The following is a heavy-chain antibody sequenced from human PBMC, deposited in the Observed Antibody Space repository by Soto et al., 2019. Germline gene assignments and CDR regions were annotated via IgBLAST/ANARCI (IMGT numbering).Heavy chain of an antibody. CDR2: IYSGGST. V-gene: IGHV3-53*01. CDR3: ARDRADYGMDV. Sequence: GWSLRLSCASSVFTFISYAMSWVRQAPGKGLEWVSAIYSGGSTYYADSVKGRFTISRDNSKNTLYLQMNSLRAEATAVYYCARDRADYGMDVWGQGTTVTVSS. D-gene: IGHD3-10*01. J-gene: IGHJ6*02. CDR1: VFTFISYA.